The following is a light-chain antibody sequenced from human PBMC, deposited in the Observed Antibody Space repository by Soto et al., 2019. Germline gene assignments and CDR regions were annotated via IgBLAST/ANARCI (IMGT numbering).Light chain of an antibody. V-gene: IGKV3-15*01. CDR3: QQYNVSPLT. CDR2: LAS. CDR1: QSISSN. J-gene: IGKJ4*01. Sequence: EIVMTQSPATLSVSPGERATLSCRASQSISSNLAWYQQKPGQTPKLLIYLASTRATGIPARFSGGGSGTEFTLTISSLQSEDFAVYYCQQYNVSPLTFGGGTKVEFK.